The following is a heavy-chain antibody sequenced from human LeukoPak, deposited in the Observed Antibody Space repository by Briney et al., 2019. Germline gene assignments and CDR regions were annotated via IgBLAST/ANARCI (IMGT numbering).Heavy chain of an antibody. J-gene: IGHJ4*02. CDR3: ARETLGYCSGGSCYLSYFDY. V-gene: IGHV3-23*01. CDR1: GFTFRDYG. D-gene: IGHD2-15*01. CDR2: IFNSGGST. Sequence: PGGTLRLSCVASGFTFRDYGMSWVRQAPGKGLEWVSGIFNSGGSTYYADSVKGRFTISRDNSKDTLYLQINSLRAEDTAVYYCARETLGYCSGGSCYLSYFDYWGQGTLVTVSS.